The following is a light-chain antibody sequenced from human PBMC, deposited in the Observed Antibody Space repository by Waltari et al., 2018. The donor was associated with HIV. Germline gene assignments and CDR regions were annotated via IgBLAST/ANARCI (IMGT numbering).Light chain of an antibody. CDR2: KDT. CDR1: ELPKKY. CDR3: QATDRSGTWV. V-gene: IGLV3-25*03. J-gene: IGLJ3*02. Sequence: YELTQPPSVSVSPGQTARITCSGSELPKKYPHWFRKKPGEPRILLIYKDTERPSGISQQFSATKSGTTGTLTINEVQAEDEADYLCQATDRSGTWVFGGGTRLAVL.